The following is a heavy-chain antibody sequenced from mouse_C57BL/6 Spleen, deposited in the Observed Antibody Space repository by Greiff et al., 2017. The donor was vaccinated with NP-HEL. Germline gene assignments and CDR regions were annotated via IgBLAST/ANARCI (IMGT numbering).Heavy chain of an antibody. CDR2: LYPGSGST. CDR3: ARTYGYDGALFAY. D-gene: IGHD2-2*01. V-gene: IGHV1-55*01. J-gene: IGHJ3*01. CDR1: GYTFTSYW. Sequence: QVQLQQPGAELVKPGASVKLSCKASGYTFTSYWITWVKQRPGQGLEWIGDLYPGSGSTNYNEKFKSKATLTVDTSSSTAYMQLSSLTSEDSAVYYCARTYGYDGALFAYWGQGTLVTVSA.